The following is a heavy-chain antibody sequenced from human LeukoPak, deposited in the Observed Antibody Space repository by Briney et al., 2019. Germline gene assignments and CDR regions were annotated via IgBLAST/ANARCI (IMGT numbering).Heavy chain of an antibody. D-gene: IGHD2-15*01. J-gene: IGHJ4*02. CDR2: INHSGST. CDR3: ARTTYCSGGSCHFDY. V-gene: IGHV4-34*01. Sequence: SETLSLTCAVYGGSFSGYYWSWIRQPPGKGLEWIGEINHSGSTNYNPSLKSRVTISVDTSKNQFSLKLSSVTAADTAVYYRARTTYCSGGSCHFDYWGQGTLVTVSS. CDR1: GGSFSGYY.